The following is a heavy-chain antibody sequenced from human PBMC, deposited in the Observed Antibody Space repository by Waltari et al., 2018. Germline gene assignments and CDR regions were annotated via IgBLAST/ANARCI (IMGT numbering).Heavy chain of an antibody. CDR3: ARDRYSSGWYAY. Sequence: QVQLQESGPGLVKPSGTLSLICAVSGGSISSSNWWSWVRKPPGKGLGGIGETYHSGSTKYNPSLKSRVTISVDKSKNHFSLKLSSVTAADTAVYYCARDRYSSGWYAYWGQGTLVTVSS. CDR1: GGSISSSNW. V-gene: IGHV4-4*02. CDR2: TYHSGST. J-gene: IGHJ4*02. D-gene: IGHD6-19*01.